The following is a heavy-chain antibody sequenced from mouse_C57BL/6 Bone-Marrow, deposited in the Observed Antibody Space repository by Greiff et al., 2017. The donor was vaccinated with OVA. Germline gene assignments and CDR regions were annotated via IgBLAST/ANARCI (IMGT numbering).Heavy chain of an antibody. CDR3: ATIPHLHALDY. CDR2: IDPANGDT. D-gene: IGHD5-1*01. CDR1: GFNIKDDY. V-gene: IGHV14-4*01. J-gene: IGHJ2*01. Sequence: VQLKQSGAELVRPGASVKLSCTASGFNIKDDYMHWVKQRPEQGLEWIGWIDPANGDTEYASKFQGKATITADTSSNTAYLQHSSLTSEDTAVYYYATIPHLHALDYWGQGTTLTVSS.